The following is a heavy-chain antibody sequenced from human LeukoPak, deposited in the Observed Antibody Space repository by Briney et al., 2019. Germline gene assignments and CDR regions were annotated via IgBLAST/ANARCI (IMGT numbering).Heavy chain of an antibody. CDR1: GFTFSSYS. V-gene: IGHV3-21*01. J-gene: IGHJ4*02. D-gene: IGHD3-10*01. CDR2: ISSSSSSYI. Sequence: GGSLRLSCAASGFTFSSYSMNWVRQAPGKGLEWVSSISSSSSSYIYYADSVKGRFTISRDNAKNSLYLQMNSLRAEDTAVYYCARSITMVRGVTDYWGQGTLVTVSS. CDR3: ARSITMVRGVTDY.